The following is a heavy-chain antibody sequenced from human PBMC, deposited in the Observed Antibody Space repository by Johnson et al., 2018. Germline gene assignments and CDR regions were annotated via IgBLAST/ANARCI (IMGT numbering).Heavy chain of an antibody. CDR1: GFTFSSYS. V-gene: IGHV3-21*01. CDR3: VRDLSTTTGGYFQH. CDR2: LSRSNRYG. D-gene: IGHD1-14*01. J-gene: IGHJ1*01. Sequence: VQLVESGGGLVKPGGSLRLSCVASGFTFSSYSMTWVRQAPGKGLEWVASLSRSNRYGSYADSGKGRFTISRDNAKNSLDLQMNSLRVEDTAVYYCVRDLSTTTGGYFQHWGQGTLVTVSS.